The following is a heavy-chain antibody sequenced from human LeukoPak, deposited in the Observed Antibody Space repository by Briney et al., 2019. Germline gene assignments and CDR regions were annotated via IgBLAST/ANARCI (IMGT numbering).Heavy chain of an antibody. J-gene: IGHJ4*02. CDR2: ISPSADRT. CDR3: AIMHGYYDGSGYWVQ. V-gene: IGHV3-23*01. CDR1: GFTFSGYA. Sequence: GGSLRLSCAASGFTFSGYAMSWVRQAPGKRLEWVSFISPSADRTSNADSVEGRFTISRDNPRNTLYLQMNSLRDEDTAVYYCAIMHGYYDGSGYWVQWGQGTLVTVSS. D-gene: IGHD3-22*01.